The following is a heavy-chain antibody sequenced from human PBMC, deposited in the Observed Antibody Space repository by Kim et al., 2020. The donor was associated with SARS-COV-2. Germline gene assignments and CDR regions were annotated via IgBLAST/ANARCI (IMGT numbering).Heavy chain of an antibody. Sequence: IYYADSVRGRFTITRHNDKDSLLLQMNSLRTEDTAVYYCARGPNYSPFDYWGQGTLGTVSS. D-gene: IGHD4-4*01. V-gene: IGHV3-48*03. CDR3: ARGPNYSPFDY. CDR2: I. J-gene: IGHJ4*02.